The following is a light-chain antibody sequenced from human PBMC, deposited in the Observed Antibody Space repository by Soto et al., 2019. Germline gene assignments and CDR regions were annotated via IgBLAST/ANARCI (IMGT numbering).Light chain of an antibody. CDR3: GTWDSSLSVHV. J-gene: IGLJ1*01. CDR1: SSNIGNNY. V-gene: IGLV1-51*01. CDR2: DNN. Sequence: QSVLTQPPSVSAALGQKVTISCSGSSSNIGNNYVSWYQQVPGTAPKLLIYDNNKRPSGNPNRFSGSKSGTSATLGISGLQTGDEADYYCGTWDSSLSVHVFGTGTKVTGL.